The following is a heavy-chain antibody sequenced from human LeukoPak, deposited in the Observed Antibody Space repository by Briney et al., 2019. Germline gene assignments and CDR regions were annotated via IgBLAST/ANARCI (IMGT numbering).Heavy chain of an antibody. CDR3: ARQTDCFNGVCHKVGDY. D-gene: IGHD2-8*01. CDR2: INQSGIT. CDR1: GGSFSAYY. J-gene: IGHJ4*02. Sequence: SETLSLTCAVYGGSFSAYYWSWIRQPPGKGLEWIGEINQSGITNYNPSLKSRVTISADTSKNQFSLKLSSVTAADTAVYYCARQTDCFNGVCHKVGDYWGQGTLVTVSS. V-gene: IGHV4-34*01.